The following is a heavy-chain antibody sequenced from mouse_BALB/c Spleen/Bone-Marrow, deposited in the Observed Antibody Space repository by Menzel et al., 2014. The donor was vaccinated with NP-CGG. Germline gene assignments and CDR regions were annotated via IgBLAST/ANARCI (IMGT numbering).Heavy chain of an antibody. CDR3: GRWGLGLRRMDY. J-gene: IGHJ4*01. CDR1: GYTFSSYW. V-gene: IGHV1-9*01. Sequence: VQLQQSGAELMKPGASVKISCKATGYTFSSYWIEWVKQRPGHGLEWIGEILPGSGSTNYNEKFKGKATFTADTSSNTAYMQLSSMGCEDDAVYYCGRWGLGLRRMDYWGQGTSVTVSS. CDR2: ILPGSGST. D-gene: IGHD3-1*01.